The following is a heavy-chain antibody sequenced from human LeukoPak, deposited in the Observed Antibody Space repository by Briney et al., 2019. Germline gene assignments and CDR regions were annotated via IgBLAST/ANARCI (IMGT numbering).Heavy chain of an antibody. CDR3: ARVDYSNYYYHYMDV. CDR1: GGSISSHY. CDR2: IYYSGST. Sequence: SETLSLTCTVSGGSISSHYWSWIRQPPGKGLEWIGYIYYSGSTNYNPSLKSRVTISVDTSKNQFSLKLSSVTAADTAVYYCARVDYSNYYYHYMDVWGKGTTVTVSS. V-gene: IGHV4-59*11. J-gene: IGHJ6*03. D-gene: IGHD4-11*01.